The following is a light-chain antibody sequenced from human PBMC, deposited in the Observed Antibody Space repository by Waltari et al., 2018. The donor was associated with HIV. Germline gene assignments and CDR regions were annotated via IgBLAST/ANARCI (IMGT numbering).Light chain of an antibody. J-gene: IGLJ2*01. Sequence: QSVLTPPPSVSGAPGQRVIISCTGSSSNIGAREDVHWYQQLPGAVPKVLIYGNTNGPGGVPDRFSGFKSGASASLAIAGLQTDDEADYYCQSYDNSLDAVVFGGGTRLTVL. CDR1: SSNIGARED. V-gene: IGLV1-40*01. CDR3: QSYDNSLDAVV. CDR2: GNT.